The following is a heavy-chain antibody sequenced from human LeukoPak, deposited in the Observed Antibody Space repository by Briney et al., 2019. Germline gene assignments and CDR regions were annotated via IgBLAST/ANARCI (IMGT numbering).Heavy chain of an antibody. CDR3: ARQDYYVSGGYYYYMDV. Sequence: SETLSLTCTVSGGSISSSSYYWGWTRQPPRKGLEWIGSIYYSGSTYYNPSLKSRVTISVDTSKNQFSLKLSSVTAADTAVYYCARQDYYVSGGYYYYMDVWGKGTTVTVSS. D-gene: IGHD3-10*02. CDR2: IYYSGST. CDR1: GGSISSSSYY. V-gene: IGHV4-39*01. J-gene: IGHJ6*03.